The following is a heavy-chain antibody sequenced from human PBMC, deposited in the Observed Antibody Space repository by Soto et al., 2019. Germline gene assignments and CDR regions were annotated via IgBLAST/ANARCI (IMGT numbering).Heavy chain of an antibody. J-gene: IGHJ6*02. D-gene: IGHD3-3*01. CDR1: GFTFSSYA. V-gene: IGHV3-30-3*01. Sequence: PGGSLRLSCAASGFTFSSYAMHWVRQAPGKGLEWVAVISYDGSNKYYADSVKGRFTISRDNSKNTLYLQMNSLRAEDTAVYYCAREITIFGVVIPYYYGMDVWGQGPTVTVSS. CDR2: ISYDGSNK. CDR3: AREITIFGVVIPYYYGMDV.